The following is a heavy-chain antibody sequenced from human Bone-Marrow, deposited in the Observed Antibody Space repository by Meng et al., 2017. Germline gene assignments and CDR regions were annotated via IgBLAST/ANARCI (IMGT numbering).Heavy chain of an antibody. D-gene: IGHD6-13*01. Sequence: SVKVSCKASGGTFSSYAISWVRQAPGQGLEWMGGIIPIFGTANYAQKFQGRVTITADESTSTAYMELSSLRSEDTAVYYCARMHDSSSWFFDYWGQGTRVNVAS. CDR1: GGTFSSYA. CDR2: IIPIFGTA. V-gene: IGHV1-69*13. CDR3: ARMHDSSSWFFDY. J-gene: IGHJ4*02.